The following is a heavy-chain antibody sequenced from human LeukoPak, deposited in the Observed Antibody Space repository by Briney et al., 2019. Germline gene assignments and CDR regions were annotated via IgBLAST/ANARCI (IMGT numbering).Heavy chain of an antibody. D-gene: IGHD6-19*01. V-gene: IGHV1-2*02. CDR2: INPNSGGT. Sequence: EASVKVSCKASGYTFTDYGISWVRQAPGQGLEWMGWINPNSGGTNYAQKFQGRVTMTRDTSISTAYMELSRLRSDDTAVYYCARETLIAVAGNYYYMDVWGKGTTVTVSS. J-gene: IGHJ6*03. CDR1: GYTFTDYG. CDR3: ARETLIAVAGNYYYMDV.